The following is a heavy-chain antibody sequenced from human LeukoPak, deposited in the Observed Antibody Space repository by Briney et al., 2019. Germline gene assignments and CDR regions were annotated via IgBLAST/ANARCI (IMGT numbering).Heavy chain of an antibody. CDR2: IYPGDSDT. CDR1: GYSFTNYW. J-gene: IGHJ4*02. V-gene: IGHV5-51*01. Sequence: HGESLKISCKGSGYSFTNYWIGWVRQMPGKGLEWMGVIYPGDSDTRYSPSFQGQVTMSVDKSIDTAFLQWSSLKASDSAIYYCARELFGSYGQLLSFDRWGPGTQVTVSS. D-gene: IGHD3-16*01. CDR3: ARELFGSYGQLLSFDR.